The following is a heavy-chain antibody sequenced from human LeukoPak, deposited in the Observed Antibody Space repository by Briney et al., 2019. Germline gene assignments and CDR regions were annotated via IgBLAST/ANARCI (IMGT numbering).Heavy chain of an antibody. Sequence: SETLSLTCTVSGGSISTYYWSRIRQPPGKGLEWIGYIHYSGSSNYNPSLKSRVTISLDTSKNQFSLKLSSVTAADTAVYYCARGAAATYWGQGTLVTVSS. D-gene: IGHD6-13*01. J-gene: IGHJ4*02. CDR2: IHYSGSS. V-gene: IGHV4-59*01. CDR3: ARGAAATY. CDR1: GGSISTYY.